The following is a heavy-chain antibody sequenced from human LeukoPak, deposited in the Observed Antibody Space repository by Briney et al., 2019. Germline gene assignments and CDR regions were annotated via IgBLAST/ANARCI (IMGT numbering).Heavy chain of an antibody. CDR1: GFIFSTYA. CDR3: AKEGGGYHFDY. J-gene: IGHJ4*02. Sequence: GGSLRLSCAAPGFIFSTYAMTWVRQAPGKGLEWVSAISGSGGTTYYADSVKGRFTISRDNSKNTLYLQMNSLRAEDTAVYYCAKEGGGYHFDYWGQGTLVTVSS. CDR2: ISGSGGTT. D-gene: IGHD2-15*01. V-gene: IGHV3-23*01.